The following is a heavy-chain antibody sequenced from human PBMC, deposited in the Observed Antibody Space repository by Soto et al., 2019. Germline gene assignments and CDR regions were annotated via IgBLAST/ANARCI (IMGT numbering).Heavy chain of an antibody. V-gene: IGHV3-33*01. D-gene: IGHD3-3*01. Sequence: PGGSLRLSCAASGFTFSSYGMHWVRQAPGKGLEWVAVIWYDGSNKYYADSVKGRFTISRDNSKNTLYLQMNSLRAEDTAVYYCARVGDFWSDPLGPYFDYWGQGTLVTVSS. CDR3: ARVGDFWSDPLGPYFDY. J-gene: IGHJ4*02. CDR2: IWYDGSNK. CDR1: GFTFSSYG.